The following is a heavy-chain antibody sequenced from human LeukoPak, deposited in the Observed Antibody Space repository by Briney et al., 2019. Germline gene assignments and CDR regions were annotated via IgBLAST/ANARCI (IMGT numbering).Heavy chain of an antibody. CDR2: INLSGST. CDR1: GGSFSGYY. V-gene: IGHV4-34*01. D-gene: IGHD5-18*01. CDR3: ARSPTAPGAAMVILYAFDI. Sequence: PSETLSLTCAVHGGSFSGYYWSWIRQPPGKRLEWIGEINLSGSTNYNPSLTSRVAISVDTSINKFSLKLRCVTAAHTARYYSARSPTAPGAAMVILYAFDIWGQGTMVTVSS. J-gene: IGHJ3*02.